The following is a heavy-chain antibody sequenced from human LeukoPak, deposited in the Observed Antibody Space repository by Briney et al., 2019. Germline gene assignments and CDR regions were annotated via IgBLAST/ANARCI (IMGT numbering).Heavy chain of an antibody. V-gene: IGHV4-39*01. Sequence: SETLSLTCTVSGGSISSRNYYWGWIRRPPGKGLEWIGSIYYSGSTYYNPSLKSRVTISVDTSKNQFSLKLSSVTAADTAVYYCARHLRLLNFDYWGQGTLVTVSS. CDR2: IYYSGST. J-gene: IGHJ4*02. CDR3: ARHLRLLNFDY. CDR1: GGSISSRNYY.